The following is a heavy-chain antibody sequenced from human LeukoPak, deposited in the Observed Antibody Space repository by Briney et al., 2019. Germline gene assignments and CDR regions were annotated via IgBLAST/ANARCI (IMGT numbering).Heavy chain of an antibody. CDR3: ARGHSMPGRSVSRYYYNYYMDV. J-gene: IGHJ6*03. V-gene: IGHV4-34*01. CDR1: GDTLSGRD. Sequence: SETLSLTCAVFGDTLSGRDWTWIRQPPGKGLEWIAEINHRGSANYYPSFKSRVTISGNKSTQYSLSLNSDTATDTAVYFCARGHSMPGRSVSRYYYNYYMDVWGNGTMVIVSS. D-gene: IGHD5/OR15-5a*01. CDR2: INHRGSA.